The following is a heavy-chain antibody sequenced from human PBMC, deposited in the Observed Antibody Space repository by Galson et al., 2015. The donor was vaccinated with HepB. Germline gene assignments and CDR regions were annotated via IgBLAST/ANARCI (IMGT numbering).Heavy chain of an antibody. V-gene: IGHV1-69*13. Sequence: SVKVSCKASGGTFDSHTIGWVRQVPGQGLEWMGGIIPMSGSRNYAQRFRGRVTFTADESTGTAYMGLNSLTSEDTAVYYCASPPGSSWDYFNYWGQGTLVTVSS. J-gene: IGHJ4*02. D-gene: IGHD6-13*01. CDR3: ASPPGSSWDYFNY. CDR2: IIPMSGSR. CDR1: GGTFDSHT.